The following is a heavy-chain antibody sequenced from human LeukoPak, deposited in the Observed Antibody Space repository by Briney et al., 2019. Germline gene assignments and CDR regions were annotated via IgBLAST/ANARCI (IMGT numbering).Heavy chain of an antibody. CDR1: GFTFSSYG. Sequence: GGSLRLSCAASGFTFSSYGMHWVRQAPGKGLEWVAVISYDGSNKYYADSVKGRFTISRDNSKNTLYLQMNSLRAEDTAVYYCAKDQGAFACDYWGQGTLVTVSS. D-gene: IGHD3-9*01. CDR3: AKDQGAFACDY. V-gene: IGHV3-30*18. CDR2: ISYDGSNK. J-gene: IGHJ4*02.